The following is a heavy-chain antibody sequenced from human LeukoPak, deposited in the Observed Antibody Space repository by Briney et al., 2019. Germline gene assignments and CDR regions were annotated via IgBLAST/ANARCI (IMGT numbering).Heavy chain of an antibody. Sequence: GESLKISCKGSGYSINNYWIGWVRQMPGKGLEWMGIIYPADSDIRYSPSFQGQVTISADKSISTAYLQWSSLKASDTAMYYCARWRNWNDGGDYWGQGTLVTVSS. CDR3: ARWRNWNDGGDY. J-gene: IGHJ4*02. D-gene: IGHD1-1*01. CDR1: GYSINNYW. CDR2: IYPADSDI. V-gene: IGHV5-51*01.